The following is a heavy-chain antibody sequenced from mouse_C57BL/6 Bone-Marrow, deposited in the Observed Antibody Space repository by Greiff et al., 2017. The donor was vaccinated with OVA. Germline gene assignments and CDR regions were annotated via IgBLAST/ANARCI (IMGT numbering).Heavy chain of an antibody. V-gene: IGHV5-4*01. CDR2: ISDGGSYT. Sequence: EVQLVESGGGLVKPGGSLKLSCAASGFTFSSYAMSWVRQTPEKRLEWVATISDGGSYTYYPDNVKGRFTISRDNAKNNLYLQMSHLKSEDTAMYYCARDPVYYYGSSYVGDWGQGTTLTVSS. CDR3: ARDPVYYYGSSYVGD. D-gene: IGHD1-1*01. CDR1: GFTFSSYA. J-gene: IGHJ2*01.